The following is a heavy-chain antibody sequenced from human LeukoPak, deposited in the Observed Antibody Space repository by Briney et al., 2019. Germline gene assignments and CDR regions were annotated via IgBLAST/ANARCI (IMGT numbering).Heavy chain of an antibody. J-gene: IGHJ5*02. Sequence: ASVKVSCKASGYTFTGYYMHWVRQAPGQGLEWMGWFNPNSGGTNYAQKFQGRVTMTRDTSISIAYMELSRLRSDDTAVYYCARDGSEYSYGYTTWGQGTLVTVSS. CDR2: FNPNSGGT. CDR1: GYTFTGYY. V-gene: IGHV1-2*02. D-gene: IGHD5-18*01. CDR3: ARDGSEYSYGYTT.